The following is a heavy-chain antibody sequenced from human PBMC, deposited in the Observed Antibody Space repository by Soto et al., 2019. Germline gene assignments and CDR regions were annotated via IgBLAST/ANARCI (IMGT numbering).Heavy chain of an antibody. Sequence: QVQLQESGPGPVKPSQTLSLTCTVSGGSISSGGYYWSWIRQHPGKGLEWIGYIYYSGSTYYNPALKSRVTISVDTSKNQFSLKLSSVTAADTAVYYCAREGGGSGSYYDYWGQGTLVTVSS. CDR3: AREGGGSGSYYDY. CDR2: IYYSGST. J-gene: IGHJ4*02. CDR1: GGSISSGGYY. V-gene: IGHV4-31*03. D-gene: IGHD3-10*01.